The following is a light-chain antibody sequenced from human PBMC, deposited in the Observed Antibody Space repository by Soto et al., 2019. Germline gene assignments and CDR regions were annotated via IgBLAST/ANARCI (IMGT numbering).Light chain of an antibody. Sequence: EIVLTQSPDTLSLSPGERATLSCGASQSVSSNYVAWYQQKPGQAPRLLTHGSSSRATGVPDRFSGRGSGTTFTLVISRLEPEDFAVYYCQQYGTSPFTFGQGTKVDIK. CDR2: GSS. CDR1: QSVSSNY. V-gene: IGKV3-20*01. J-gene: IGKJ2*01. CDR3: QQYGTSPFT.